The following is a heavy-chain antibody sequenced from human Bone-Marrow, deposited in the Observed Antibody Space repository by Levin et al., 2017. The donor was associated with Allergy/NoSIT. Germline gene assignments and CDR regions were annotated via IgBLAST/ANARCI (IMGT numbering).Heavy chain of an antibody. CDR2: ISKTGINT. J-gene: IGHJ6*02. V-gene: IGHV3-23*01. CDR1: GFTFSTYA. CDR3: AKDALITMAGGFYQYHGMDV. Sequence: GESLKISCAASGFTFSTYAMSWVRQAPGKGLEWVSSISKTGINTHYADSVKGRFIISRDNSKNTLYLQMNSLRAEDTAIYFCAKDALITMAGGFYQYHGMDVWCQGTTVTVSS. D-gene: IGHD6-19*01.